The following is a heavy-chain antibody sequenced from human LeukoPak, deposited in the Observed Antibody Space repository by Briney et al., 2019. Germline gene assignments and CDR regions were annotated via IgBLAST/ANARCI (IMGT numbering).Heavy chain of an antibody. CDR3: GSSTVHSYYYGMDV. J-gene: IGHJ6*02. V-gene: IGHV3-53*01. D-gene: IGHD2-21*02. CDR1: GFIVSSTY. CDR2: VYSNDDA. Sequence: GGSLRLSCAASGFIVSSTYMSWVRQAPGKGLEWVSTVYSNDDAYYADPVKGRFSISRDKSKNTLYLQMNSLRAEDTTVYYCGSSTVHSYYYGMDVWGQGATVTVSS.